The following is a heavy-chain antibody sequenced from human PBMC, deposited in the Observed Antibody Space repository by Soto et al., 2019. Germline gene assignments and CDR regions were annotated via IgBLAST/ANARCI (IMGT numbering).Heavy chain of an antibody. CDR3: VSQRTSVLTQAYFDY. V-gene: IGHV4-39*01. J-gene: IGHJ4*02. CDR2: VYYRGRS. CDR1: GGSVSNSNYY. Sequence: ETLSLTCTVSGGSVSNSNYYWGWIRQSPGKGLEWIGSVYYRGRSYSKSSVKSLVTISVDTSKNQFSLNLNSVTASDTAVYFCVSQRTSVLTQAYFDYWGPGALVTVPQ. D-gene: IGHD2-8*01.